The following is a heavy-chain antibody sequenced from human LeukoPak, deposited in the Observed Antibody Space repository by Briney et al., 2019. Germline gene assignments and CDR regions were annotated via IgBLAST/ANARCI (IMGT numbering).Heavy chain of an antibody. CDR2: ISAYNGNT. V-gene: IGHV1-18*01. D-gene: IGHD2-2*01. CDR3: ARVGPLGYCSSTSCYALRSFGY. CDR1: GYTFTSYG. Sequence: ASVTVSCTASGYTFTSYGISWVRQAPGQGLEWMGWISAYNGNTNYAQKLQGRVTITTDTSTSTAYMELRSLRSDDTAVYYCARVGPLGYCSSTSCYALRSFGYWGQGTLVTVSS. J-gene: IGHJ4*02.